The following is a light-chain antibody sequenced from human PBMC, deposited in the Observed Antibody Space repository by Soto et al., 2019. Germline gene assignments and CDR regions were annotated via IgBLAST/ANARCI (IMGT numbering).Light chain of an antibody. CDR2: GAS. V-gene: IGKV3-15*01. CDR1: QSVSSN. Sequence: EIWLTQSPGTLSLSPGERATLSWGGSQSVSSNLAWYQQKPGQAPRLLIYGASTRATGIPARFSGSGSGTEFTLPISSLQSPDFAVYYCQQYNNWHTWTFGQGTKVDIK. CDR3: QQYNNWHTWT. J-gene: IGKJ1*01.